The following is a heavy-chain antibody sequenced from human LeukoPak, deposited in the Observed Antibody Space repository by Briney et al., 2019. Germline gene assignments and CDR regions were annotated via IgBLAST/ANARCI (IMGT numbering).Heavy chain of an antibody. Sequence: GASVKVSRKASGGTFSSYAISWVRQAPGQGLEWMGGIIPIFGTANYAQKFQGRVTITADESTSTAYMELSSLRSEDTAVYWCARVSHGGKGGYYYGMDVWGQGTTVTVSS. CDR3: ARVSHGGKGGYYYGMDV. D-gene: IGHD4-23*01. J-gene: IGHJ6*02. V-gene: IGHV1-69*13. CDR2: IIPIFGTA. CDR1: GGTFSSYA.